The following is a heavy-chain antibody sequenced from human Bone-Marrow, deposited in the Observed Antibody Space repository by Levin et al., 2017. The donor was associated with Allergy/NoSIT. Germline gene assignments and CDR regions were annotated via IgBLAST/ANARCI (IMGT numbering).Heavy chain of an antibody. CDR3: AREGRQRGGFDN. V-gene: IGHV3-7*01. J-gene: IGHJ4*02. Sequence: PGGSLRLSCAVSGFTFSSFWMSWVRQAPGKGLEWVANIKQGGSEKNYVDSVKGRFTISRDDAKDSLYLQMNSLGAEDTAVYFCAREGRQRGGFDNWGQGTLVTVSS. D-gene: IGHD3-10*01. CDR1: GFTFSSFW. CDR2: IKQGGSEK.